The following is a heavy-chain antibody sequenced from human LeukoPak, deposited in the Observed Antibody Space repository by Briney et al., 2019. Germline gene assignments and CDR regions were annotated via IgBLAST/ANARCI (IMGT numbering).Heavy chain of an antibody. CDR1: GFTFSSYS. D-gene: IGHD3-9*01. J-gene: IGHJ6*02. CDR2: ISGSGGMT. V-gene: IGHV3-23*01. Sequence: PGGSLRLSCAASGFTFSSYSMNWVRQAPGKGLEWVSAISGSGGMTYYPDSGKGRFTVSRDNSKNTLYLQMNSLRVEDTAVYYCAKGYYDVLTGYVLWYYYALDVWGQGTTVTVSS. CDR3: AKGYYDVLTGYVLWYYYALDV.